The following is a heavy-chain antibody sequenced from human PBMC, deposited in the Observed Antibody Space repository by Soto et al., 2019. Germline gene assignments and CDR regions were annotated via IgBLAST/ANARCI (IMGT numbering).Heavy chain of an antibody. CDR2: INHSGST. CDR1: GGSFSGYY. D-gene: IGHD5-12*01. V-gene: IGHV4-34*01. Sequence: ASETLSLTCAVYGGSFSGYYWSWIRQPPGKGLEWIGEINHSGSTNYNPSLKSRVTISVDTSKNQFSLKLSSVTAADTAVYYCASIRRGYSGYDEMNWGQGTLVTVSS. J-gene: IGHJ4*02. CDR3: ASIRRGYSGYDEMN.